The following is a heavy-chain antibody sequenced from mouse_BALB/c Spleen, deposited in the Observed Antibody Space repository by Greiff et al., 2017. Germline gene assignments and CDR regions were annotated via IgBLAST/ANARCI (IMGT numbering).Heavy chain of an antibody. D-gene: IGHD1-1*01. CDR3: ARSSSSYYYAMDY. CDR1: GYTFTSYY. J-gene: IGHJ4*01. CDR2: IYPGNVNT. V-gene: IGHV1S56*01. Sequence: VQLQQSGPELVKPGASVRISCKASGYTFTSYYIHWVKQRPGQGLEWIGWIYPGNVNTKYNEKFKGKATLTADKSSSTAYMQLSSLTSEDSAVYFCARSSSSYYYAMDYWGQGTSVTVSS.